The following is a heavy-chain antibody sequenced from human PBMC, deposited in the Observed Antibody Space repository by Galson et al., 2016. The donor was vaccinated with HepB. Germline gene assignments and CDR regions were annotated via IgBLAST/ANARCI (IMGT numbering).Heavy chain of an antibody. V-gene: IGHV4-39*01. J-gene: IGHJ4*02. D-gene: IGHD6-25*01. CDR2: IHHSGST. CDR3: ARRPGPRRLPFDN. CDR1: GGSISSSSYY. Sequence: SETLSLTCTVSGGSISSSSYYWGWIRQPPGKGLEWIGSIHHSGSTYHNPSLKSRVTISVDTSKNQFSLKLSSVTAADTAVYYCARRPGPRRLPFDNWGQGTLVTVSS.